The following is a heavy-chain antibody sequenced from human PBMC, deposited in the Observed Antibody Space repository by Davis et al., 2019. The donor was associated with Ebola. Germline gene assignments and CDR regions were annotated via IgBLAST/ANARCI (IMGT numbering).Heavy chain of an antibody. D-gene: IGHD2-2*01. CDR1: GFTFSSYW. V-gene: IGHV3-74*01. J-gene: IGHJ6*02. CDR3: AKDSTSTPTYYYYGMDV. CDR2: INSDGSST. Sequence: GESLKISCAASGFTFSSYWMHWVRQAPGKGLVWVSRINSDGSSTSYADSVKGRFTISRDNAKNTLYLQMNSLRAEDTAVYYCAKDSTSTPTYYYYGMDVWGQGTTVTVSS.